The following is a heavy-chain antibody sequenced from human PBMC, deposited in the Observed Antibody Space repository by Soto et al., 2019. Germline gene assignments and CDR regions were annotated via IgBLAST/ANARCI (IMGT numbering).Heavy chain of an antibody. Sequence: TGGSLRLSCAASGFTFSSYWMSWVRQAPGKGLEWVSLISESGTPKYYADSVKGRFTISRDNSGNTLFLEMYSLRAEDTAVYYCARYIPGVRYYGMDVWGQGTTVTVS. CDR2: ISESGTPK. CDR3: ARYIPGVRYYGMDV. CDR1: GFTFSSYW. D-gene: IGHD2-2*01. J-gene: IGHJ6*02. V-gene: IGHV3-23*01.